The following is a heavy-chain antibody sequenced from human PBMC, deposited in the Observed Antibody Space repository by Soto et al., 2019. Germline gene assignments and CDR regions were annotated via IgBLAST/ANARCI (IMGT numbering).Heavy chain of an antibody. Sequence: ASVKVSCKVSGYTLTELSMHWVRQAPGKGLEWMGGFDLEDGETIYEQMFQGRVTMTEDTSTDTAYMEMGSLRSEDTAVYYCAIVLYYDSSGPSFDPWGQGTLVTVSS. V-gene: IGHV1-24*01. D-gene: IGHD3-22*01. CDR1: GYTLTELS. CDR3: AIVLYYDSSGPSFDP. J-gene: IGHJ5*02. CDR2: FDLEDGET.